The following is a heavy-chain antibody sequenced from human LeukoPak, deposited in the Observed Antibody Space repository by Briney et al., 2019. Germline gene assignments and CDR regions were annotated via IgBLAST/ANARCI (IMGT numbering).Heavy chain of an antibody. Sequence: GGSLRLSCAASGFTFSSYSMNWVRQAPGKGLEWVGRIKTKIDGETTDYAAPVKGRFTISRDDSKNTLYLQMNSLKTDDTAVYYCTTVERWLLRSSPYWGQGTLVTVSS. J-gene: IGHJ4*02. CDR1: GFTFSSYS. CDR3: TTVERWLLRSSPY. V-gene: IGHV3-15*01. D-gene: IGHD5-24*01. CDR2: IKTKIDGETT.